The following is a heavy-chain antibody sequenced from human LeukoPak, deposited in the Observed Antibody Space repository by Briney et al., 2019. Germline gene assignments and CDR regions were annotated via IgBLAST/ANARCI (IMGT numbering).Heavy chain of an antibody. J-gene: IGHJ3*02. V-gene: IGHV3-21*01. CDR2: ISSSSSFI. CDR1: GFTFSSYS. CDR3: ARDLKRRVYYDSSGSDDAFDI. D-gene: IGHD3-22*01. Sequence: GGSLRLSCAASGFTFSSYSMNWVRQAPGKGLEWVSSISSSSSFIYYADSVKGRFTISRDNAKNSLYLQMNSLRAEDTAVYYCARDLKRRVYYDSSGSDDAFDISGQGTMVTVSS.